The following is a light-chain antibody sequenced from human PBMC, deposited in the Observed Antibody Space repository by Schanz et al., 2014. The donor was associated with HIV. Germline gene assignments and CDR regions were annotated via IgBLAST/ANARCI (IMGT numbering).Light chain of an antibody. CDR2: GNN. Sequence: QSVLTQPPSASGTPGQRVTISCSGSRSNVGTNTVNWYQRLPGTAPKVLIYGNNQRPSGVPDRFSGSKSGTSASLAISGLRSDDEAHYYCATWDDSLNGVVFRGGTKLTVL. V-gene: IGLV1-44*01. CDR1: RSNVGTNT. CDR3: ATWDDSLNGVV. J-gene: IGLJ2*01.